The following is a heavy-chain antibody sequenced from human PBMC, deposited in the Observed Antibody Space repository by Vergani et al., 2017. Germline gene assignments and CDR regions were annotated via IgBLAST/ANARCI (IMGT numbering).Heavy chain of an antibody. Sequence: QLQLQESGPGLVKPSETLSPTCTVPGGSISSSSYYWGWIRQPPGKGLEWIGRIYYSGSTYYNQSLKSRVTISVDTSKNQFSLKLSSVTAADTAVYYCARHWIAVAKVPYYGMDVWGQGTTVTVSS. CDR1: GGSISSSSYY. J-gene: IGHJ6*02. D-gene: IGHD6-19*01. CDR2: IYYSGST. V-gene: IGHV4-39*01. CDR3: ARHWIAVAKVPYYGMDV.